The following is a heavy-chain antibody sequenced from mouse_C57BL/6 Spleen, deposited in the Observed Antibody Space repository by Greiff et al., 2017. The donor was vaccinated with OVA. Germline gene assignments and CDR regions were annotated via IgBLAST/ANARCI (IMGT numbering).Heavy chain of an antibody. Sequence: QVQLQQPGAELVKPGASVKLSCKASGYTFTSYWMQWVKQRPGQGLEWIGEIDPSDSYTNYNQKFKGKATLTVDTSSSTAYMQLSSLTSEDSAVYYCARSGASWDFDYWGQGTTLTVSS. J-gene: IGHJ2*01. D-gene: IGHD3-1*01. CDR2: IDPSDSYT. CDR1: GYTFTSYW. CDR3: ARSGASWDFDY. V-gene: IGHV1-50*01.